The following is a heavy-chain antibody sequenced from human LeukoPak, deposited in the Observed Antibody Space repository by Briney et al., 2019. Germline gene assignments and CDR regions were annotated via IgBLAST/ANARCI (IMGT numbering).Heavy chain of an antibody. V-gene: IGHV1-2*02. CDR1: GYTFTGYY. Sequence: ASVKVSCKASGYTFTGYYMHWVRQAPGQGLEWMGWINPKSGATNYAQKFPGRVTMTRDTSTSTAYMELSRLRSDDTAVYYCARDGLQGVVVVYASRQPDNWVDPWGQGTRVTVSS. CDR3: ARDGLQGVVVVYASRQPDNWVDP. J-gene: IGHJ5*02. D-gene: IGHD2-8*02. CDR2: INPKSGAT.